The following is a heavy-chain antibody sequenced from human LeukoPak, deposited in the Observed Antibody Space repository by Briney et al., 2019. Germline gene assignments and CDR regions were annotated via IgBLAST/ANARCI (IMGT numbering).Heavy chain of an antibody. CDR1: GFTVSSNY. J-gene: IGHJ4*02. D-gene: IGHD3-22*01. CDR3: ARDYYDSSGAGSL. CDR2: IYSGGST. V-gene: IGHV3-66*02. Sequence: GGSLRLSCAASGFTVSSNYMSWVRQTPGKGLEWVSVIYSGGSTYYADSVKGRFTISRDNSKNTLYLQMNSLRAEDTAVYYCARDYYDSSGAGSLWGQGTLVTVSS.